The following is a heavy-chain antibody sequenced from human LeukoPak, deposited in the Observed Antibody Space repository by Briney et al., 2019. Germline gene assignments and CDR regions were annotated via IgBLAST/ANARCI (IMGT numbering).Heavy chain of an antibody. CDR2: ITSSSSYI. Sequence: PGGSLRLSCADSGFTFRNYIMKWGRQAPGKGLEWVSSITSSSSYIYYADSVKGRFTISRDIAKNSLYLQMNSLRTEDTAVYYWSIDASHTYIAVAGHIDYWGQGTQVTVSS. D-gene: IGHD6-19*01. CDR3: SIDASHTYIAVAGHIDY. V-gene: IGHV3-21*01. CDR1: GFTFRNYI. J-gene: IGHJ4*02.